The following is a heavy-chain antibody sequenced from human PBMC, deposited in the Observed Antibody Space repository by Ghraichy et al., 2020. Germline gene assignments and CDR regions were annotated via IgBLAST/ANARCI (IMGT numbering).Heavy chain of an antibody. Sequence: SVKVSCKASGGTFSSYAISWVRQAPGQGLEWMGGIIPIFGTANYAQKFQGRVTITADESTSTAYMELSSLRSEDTAVYYCARGYYDFWSGQKYYYYGMDVWGQGTTVTVSS. V-gene: IGHV1-69*13. CDR3: ARGYYDFWSGQKYYYYGMDV. J-gene: IGHJ6*02. CDR1: GGTFSSYA. D-gene: IGHD3-3*01. CDR2: IIPIFGTA.